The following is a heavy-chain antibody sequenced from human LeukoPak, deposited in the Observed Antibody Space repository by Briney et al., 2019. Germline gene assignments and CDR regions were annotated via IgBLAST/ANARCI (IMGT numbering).Heavy chain of an antibody. CDR3: ARDRGQRSTGTSRFDP. CDR1: GGSISSGGYY. CDR2: IYYSGST. Sequence: SETLSLTCTVSGGSISSGGYYWSWIRQHPGKGLEWIGYIYYSGSTYYNPSLKSRVTISVDTSKNQFSLKLSSVTAADTAVYYCARDRGQRSTGTSRFDPWGQGTLVTVSS. J-gene: IGHJ5*02. D-gene: IGHD1-1*01. V-gene: IGHV4-31*03.